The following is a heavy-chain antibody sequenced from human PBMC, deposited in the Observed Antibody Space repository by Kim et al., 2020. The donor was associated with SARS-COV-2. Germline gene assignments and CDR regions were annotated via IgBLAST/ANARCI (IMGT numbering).Heavy chain of an antibody. D-gene: IGHD3-3*01. CDR1: GYTFTSYA. V-gene: IGHV7-4-1*02. CDR3: ARVYYDFWSGVGIPNYNHYYGMDL. CDR2: INTNTGNP. Sequence: ASVKVSCKASGYTFTSYAMNWVRQAPGQGLEWMGWINTNTGNPTYAQGFTGRFVFSLDTSVSTAYLQISSLKAVDTAVYYCARVYYDFWSGVGIPNYNHYYGMDLWGQGTTVTVSS. J-gene: IGHJ6*02.